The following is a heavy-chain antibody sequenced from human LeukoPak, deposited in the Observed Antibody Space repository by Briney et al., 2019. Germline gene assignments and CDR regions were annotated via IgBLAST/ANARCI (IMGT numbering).Heavy chain of an antibody. V-gene: IGHV3-30*02. Sequence: GGSLRLSCAASGFSFSSYGMYWVRQAPGKGLEWVTFIRYDGSNKYYADSVKGRFTISRDNSKNTLYLQMNSLRTEDTAVYYCAKDSSGSSWYWDYWGQGTLVTVSS. CDR1: GFSFSSYG. CDR2: IRYDGSNK. D-gene: IGHD6-13*01. J-gene: IGHJ4*02. CDR3: AKDSSGSSWYWDY.